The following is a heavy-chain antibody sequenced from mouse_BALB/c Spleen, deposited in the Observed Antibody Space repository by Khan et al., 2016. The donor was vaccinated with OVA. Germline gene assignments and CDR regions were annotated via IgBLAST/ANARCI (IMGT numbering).Heavy chain of an antibody. V-gene: IGHV2-3*01. CDR2: IWGDGST. Sequence: QVQLKQSGPGLVAPSQSLSITCTVSGFSFTNYGVSWVRQPPGKGLEWLGIIWGDGSTNYHSVLISRLSITKDNSKSQVFLKLNSLQTDDTATYYSAKGGTYVGGYFDVWGAGTTVTVSS. D-gene: IGHD1-1*02. CDR3: AKGGTYVGGYFDV. CDR1: GFSFTNYG. J-gene: IGHJ1*01.